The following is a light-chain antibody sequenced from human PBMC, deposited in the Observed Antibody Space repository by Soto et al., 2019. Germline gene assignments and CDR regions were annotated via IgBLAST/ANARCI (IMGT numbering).Light chain of an antibody. CDR1: QSLLHSDGTTS. CDR2: EVS. V-gene: IGKV2D-29*01. J-gene: IGKJ1*01. CDR3: KQSIQLGT. Sequence: TLSLSVTPGQPASISCKSSQSLLHSDGTTSLYWYLQKPGQPPPLLIYEVSHRFSGMPDRFRGSGSGTDFTLKISRVEAEDFGVYYCKQSIQLGTFGQGTKVDIK.